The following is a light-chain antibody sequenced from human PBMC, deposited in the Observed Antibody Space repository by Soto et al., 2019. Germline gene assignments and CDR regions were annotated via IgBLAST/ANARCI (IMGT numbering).Light chain of an antibody. V-gene: IGLV1-51*01. Sequence: QSVLTQPPSVSAAPGQKVTISCSGSSSNIGNNYVSWYQQLPGTAPKLLIYDNNKRPSGIPDRFSGSKSGTSATLGITGVQTGDEFFYYCGTCDNNLLSQQVFRTGTNVTVL. J-gene: IGLJ1*01. CDR1: SSNIGNNY. CDR3: GTCDNNLLSQQV. CDR2: DNN.